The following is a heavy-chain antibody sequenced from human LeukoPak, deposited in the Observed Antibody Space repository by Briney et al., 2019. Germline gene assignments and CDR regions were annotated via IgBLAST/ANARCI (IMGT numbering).Heavy chain of an antibody. V-gene: IGHV6-1*01. CDR2: TYYRSKWYN. D-gene: IGHD3-22*01. Sequence: SQTLSLTCAISGDSVSSNSAAWNWIRQSPSRGLEWLGRTYYRSKWYNDYAVSVKSRITINPDTSKNQFSLQLNSVTPEDTAVYYCARLFYYYDSSPLYYYYYGMDVWGQGTTVTVSS. CDR1: GDSVSSNSAA. J-gene: IGHJ6*02. CDR3: ARLFYYYDSSPLYYYYYGMDV.